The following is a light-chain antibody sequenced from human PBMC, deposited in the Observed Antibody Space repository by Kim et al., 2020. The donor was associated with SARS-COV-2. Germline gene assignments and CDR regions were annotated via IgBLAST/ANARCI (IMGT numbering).Light chain of an antibody. CDR2: GAS. V-gene: IGKV3-15*01. CDR3: QQYNNWTPYT. J-gene: IGKJ2*01. CDR1: QSVSSN. Sequence: EIVMTQSPATLSGSPGERATLSCRASQSVSSNLAWYQQKTGQAPRLLIYGASTRATGIPARFSGSGSGTEFTLTISSLQSEDFAVYYCQQYNNWTPYTFGQGTKLE.